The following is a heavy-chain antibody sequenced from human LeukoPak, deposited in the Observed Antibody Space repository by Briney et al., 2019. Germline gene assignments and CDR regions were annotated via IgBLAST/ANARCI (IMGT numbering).Heavy chain of an antibody. J-gene: IGHJ4*02. CDR1: GFTFSSYA. CDR2: ISGSGGST. Sequence: GGSLRLSCAASGFTFSSYAMSWVRQAPGRGLEWISAISGSGGSTYYVDSVKGRFTISRDNSKNTLYLQMNSLRVEDTAVYYCAKLPVAGLYFDYWGQGTLVTVSS. V-gene: IGHV3-23*01. CDR3: AKLPVAGLYFDY. D-gene: IGHD6-19*01.